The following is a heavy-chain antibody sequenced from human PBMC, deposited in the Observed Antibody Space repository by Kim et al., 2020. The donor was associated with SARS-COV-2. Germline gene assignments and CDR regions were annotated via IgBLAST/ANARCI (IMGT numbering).Heavy chain of an antibody. CDR2: ICSDGSIT. CDR3: VRGDWGSGY. CDR1: GFHFSTYW. J-gene: IGHJ4*02. Sequence: GGSLRLSCAASGFHFSTYWMHWVRQAPGKGLEWVARICSDGSITTYADSVKGRFTISRDNAKNTLYLQMNGLRADDTATYYCVRGDWGSGYWGQGTLVTVSS. V-gene: IGHV3-74*01. D-gene: IGHD7-27*01.